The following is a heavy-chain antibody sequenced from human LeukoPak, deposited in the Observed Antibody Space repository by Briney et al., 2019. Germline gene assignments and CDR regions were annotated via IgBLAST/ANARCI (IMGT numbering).Heavy chain of an antibody. Sequence: GGSLRLSCAASGFTFSSYAMHWVRQAPRKGLEYVSAISSNGGSTYYANSVKGRFTISRDNSKNTLYLQMGSLRAEDMAVYYCARAERFDGDYIPFDIWGQGTMVTVSS. CDR2: ISSNGGST. D-gene: IGHD4-17*01. J-gene: IGHJ3*02. CDR1: GFTFSSYA. CDR3: ARAERFDGDYIPFDI. V-gene: IGHV3-64*01.